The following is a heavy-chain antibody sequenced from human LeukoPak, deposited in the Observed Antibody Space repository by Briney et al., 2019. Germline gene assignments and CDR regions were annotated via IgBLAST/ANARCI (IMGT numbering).Heavy chain of an antibody. CDR3: ARDPPAGDYFDY. V-gene: IGHV3-21*01. Sequence: GGSLRLSCAASGFTFSSYSMNWVRQAPGKGLEWVSSISSSSSYIYYADSVKGRFTISRDNAKNSLYLQMNSLRAEDTAVYYCARDPPAGDYFDYWGQGTLVTVSS. J-gene: IGHJ4*02. CDR2: ISSSSSYI. CDR1: GFTFSSYS. D-gene: IGHD2-8*02.